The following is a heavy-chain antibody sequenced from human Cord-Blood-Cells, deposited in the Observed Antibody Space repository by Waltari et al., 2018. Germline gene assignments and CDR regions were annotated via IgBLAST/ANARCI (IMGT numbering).Heavy chain of an antibody. CDR2: IYYSGST. CDR1: GGSVSSGSYY. CDR3: ARARLELEVTY. V-gene: IGHV4-61*01. D-gene: IGHD1-7*01. J-gene: IGHJ4*02. Sequence: QVQLQESGPGLVKHSETLSLTCSVSGGSVSSGSYYWSWIRQPPGKGLEWIGYIYYSGSTNYHPSLKSRVTISVDTSKNQFSLKLSSVTAADTAVYYCARARLELEVTYWGQGTLVTVSS.